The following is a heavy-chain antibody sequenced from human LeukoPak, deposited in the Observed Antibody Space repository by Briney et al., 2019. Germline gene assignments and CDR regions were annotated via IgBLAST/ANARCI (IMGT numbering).Heavy chain of an antibody. V-gene: IGHV6-1*01. CDR3: AASSGGFYS. CDR2: TYYRSRWFN. D-gene: IGHD2-15*01. CDR1: GDSVSSNIAA. Sequence: SQTLSLTCAISGDSVSSNIAAWNWVRQSPSRGLEWLGRTYYRSRWFNDYAVSVQSRIVITADTSKSQFSLQLASVTPEDTAVYYCAASSGGFYSWGQGTLVTVSS. J-gene: IGHJ4*02.